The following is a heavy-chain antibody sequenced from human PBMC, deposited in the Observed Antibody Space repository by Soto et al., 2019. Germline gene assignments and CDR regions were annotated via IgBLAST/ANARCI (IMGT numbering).Heavy chain of an antibody. CDR3: ARDKIPCLFDY. D-gene: IGHD2-21*01. Sequence: QVQLQQWGAGLLKPSETLSLTCAVYGGSFSGYYWTWIRQPPGTGLEWIGEINHSGSTNYNPSLKSRVTISVDTSKNQFSLKLTSVTAAVTAVYYFARDKIPCLFDYWGKGTLVTVSS. J-gene: IGHJ4*02. CDR2: INHSGST. V-gene: IGHV4-34*01. CDR1: GGSFSGYY.